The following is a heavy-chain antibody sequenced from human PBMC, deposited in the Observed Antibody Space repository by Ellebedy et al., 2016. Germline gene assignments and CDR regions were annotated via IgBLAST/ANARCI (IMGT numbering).Heavy chain of an antibody. V-gene: IGHV3-48*01. J-gene: IGHJ4*02. CDR1: GFTFSKYN. CDR2: ISRSSDII. Sequence: GGSLRLSXAASGFTFSKYNMNWVRQAPGKGLEWVSYISRSSDIIYYADPVKGRFTISRDNAKNALYLQMNSLRAEDTAVYYCARDVYDSSGYHDCWGQGTLVTVSS. CDR3: ARDVYDSSGYHDC. D-gene: IGHD3-22*01.